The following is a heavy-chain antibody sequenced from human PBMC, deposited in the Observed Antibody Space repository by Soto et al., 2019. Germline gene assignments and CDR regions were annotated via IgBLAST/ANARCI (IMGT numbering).Heavy chain of an antibody. CDR3: VSQRTSVLTQAYFDY. J-gene: IGHJ4*02. CDR1: GGSLSNSDYY. Sequence: XTLSLPCTVSGGSLSNSDYYWGWIRQSRGKGLEWIGSVYYRGRSYSKKSVKRRGTISVDTSKNQLSLNLNSVTASHTAVYFCVSQRTSVLTQAYFDYWGPGALCTVSS. D-gene: IGHD2-8*01. V-gene: IGHV4-39*01. CDR2: VYYRGRS.